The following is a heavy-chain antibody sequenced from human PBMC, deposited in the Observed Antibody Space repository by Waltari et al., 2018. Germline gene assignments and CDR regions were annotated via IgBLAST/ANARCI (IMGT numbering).Heavy chain of an antibody. CDR3: ARDQRGWIEDVDYYYGMDV. Sequence: QVQLQESGPGLVKPSETLSLTCTVSGGSISSYYCSWFRQPAGKGLEWIGRIYTSGSTNYNPSLKSRVTISVDKSKNQFSLKLSSVTAADTAVYYCARDQRGWIEDVDYYYGMDVWGQGTTVTVSS. D-gene: IGHD6-19*01. CDR2: IYTSGST. V-gene: IGHV4-4*07. CDR1: GGSISSYY. J-gene: IGHJ6*02.